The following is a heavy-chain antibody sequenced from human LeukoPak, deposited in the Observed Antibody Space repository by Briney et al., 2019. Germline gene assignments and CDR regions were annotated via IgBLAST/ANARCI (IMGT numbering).Heavy chain of an antibody. CDR3: AREMVRGVIIYWFDP. V-gene: IGHV1-2*06. J-gene: IGHJ5*02. CDR1: GYTFTGYY. Sequence: ASVKVSCKASGYTFTGYYMHWVRQAPGQGLEWMGRINPNSGGTNYAQKFQGRVTMTRDTSISTAYMELSRLRSDDTAVYYCAREMVRGVIIYWFDPWGQGTLVTVSS. D-gene: IGHD3-10*01. CDR2: INPNSGGT.